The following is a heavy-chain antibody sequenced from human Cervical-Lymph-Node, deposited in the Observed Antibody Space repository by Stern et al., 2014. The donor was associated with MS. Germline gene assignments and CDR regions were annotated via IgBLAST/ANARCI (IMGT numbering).Heavy chain of an antibody. CDR1: GFTFSNYW. CDR3: ARSWELAFDY. V-gene: IGHV3-74*02. Sequence: EVQLVESGGGLVQPGGSLRPSCAASGFTFSNYWMHWVRQAPGKGLVWVSHINSDGSRTSYADSVKGRFTISGDNAKNTLYLQMNSLRAEDTAVYYCARSWELAFDYWGQGTLVTVSS. D-gene: IGHD1-26*01. J-gene: IGHJ4*02. CDR2: INSDGSRT.